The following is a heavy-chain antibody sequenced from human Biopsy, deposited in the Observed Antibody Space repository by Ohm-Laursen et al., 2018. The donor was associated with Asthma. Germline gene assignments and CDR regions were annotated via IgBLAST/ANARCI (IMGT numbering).Heavy chain of an antibody. CDR2: INSVFGTT. Sequence: GPSVKVSCKSLGGTFNTYVIGWVRQAPGQGLEWMGGINSVFGTTTYPQKFQDRVTITADDFTSTVYMELSSLRSEDTAVYYCARKAGSCISRTCYSLDFWGQGTLVTVSS. CDR1: GGTFNTYV. J-gene: IGHJ4*02. CDR3: ARKAGSCISRTCYSLDF. V-gene: IGHV1-69*01. D-gene: IGHD2-2*01.